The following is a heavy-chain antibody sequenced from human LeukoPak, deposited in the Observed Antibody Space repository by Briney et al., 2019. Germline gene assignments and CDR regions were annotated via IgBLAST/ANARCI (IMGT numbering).Heavy chain of an antibody. D-gene: IGHD1-26*01. Sequence: SETLSLTCTVSGGSISSGGYYWSWIRQHPGKGLEWIGYIYYSGSTYYNPSLKSRVTISVDTSKNQFSLKLSSVTAADTAVYYCARDLVEWERRRAFDIWGQGTMVTVSS. CDR3: ARDLVEWERRRAFDI. V-gene: IGHV4-31*03. J-gene: IGHJ3*02. CDR1: GGSISSGGYY. CDR2: IYYSGST.